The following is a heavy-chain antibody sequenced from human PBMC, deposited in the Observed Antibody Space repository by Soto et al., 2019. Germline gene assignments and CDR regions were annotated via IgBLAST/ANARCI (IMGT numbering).Heavy chain of an antibody. V-gene: IGHV4-31*03. Sequence: PSETLSLTCTVSGGSISSGGYYWSWIRQHPGKGLEWIGYIYYSGSTYYNPSLKSRVTISVDTSKNQFSLKLSSVTAADTAVYYCARDSGIVGALAHYYFEYWGQGTLVTVSS. CDR1: GGSISSGGYY. J-gene: IGHJ4*02. CDR3: ARDSGIVGALAHYYFEY. D-gene: IGHD1-26*01. CDR2: IYYSGST.